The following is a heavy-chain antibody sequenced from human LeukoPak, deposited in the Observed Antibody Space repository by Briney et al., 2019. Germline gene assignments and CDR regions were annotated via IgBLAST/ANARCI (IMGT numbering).Heavy chain of an antibody. D-gene: IGHD5-12*01. Sequence: SETLSLTCTVSGGSISSYYWSWIRQPPGKGLEWIGYTYYSGSTNYNPSLKSRVTISVDTSKNQFSLRLSSVTAADTAVYYCARSRDGYNSVDYWGQGTLVTVSS. V-gene: IGHV4-59*01. CDR2: TYYSGST. CDR1: GGSISSYY. J-gene: IGHJ4*02. CDR3: ARSRDGYNSVDY.